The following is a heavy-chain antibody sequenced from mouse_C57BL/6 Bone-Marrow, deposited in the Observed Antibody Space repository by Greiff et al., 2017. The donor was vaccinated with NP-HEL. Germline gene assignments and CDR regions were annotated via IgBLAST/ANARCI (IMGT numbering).Heavy chain of an antibody. CDR3: ARSGYYGSSYAYFDY. V-gene: IGHV1-61*01. D-gene: IGHD1-1*01. Sequence: QVQLQQPGAELVRPGSSVELSCKASGYTFTSYWMDWVKQRPGQGLEWIGNIYPSDSETHYNQKFKDKATLTVDKSSSTAYMQLSSLTSEDSAVYYCARSGYYGSSYAYFDYWGQGTTITVSS. J-gene: IGHJ2*01. CDR1: GYTFTSYW. CDR2: IYPSDSET.